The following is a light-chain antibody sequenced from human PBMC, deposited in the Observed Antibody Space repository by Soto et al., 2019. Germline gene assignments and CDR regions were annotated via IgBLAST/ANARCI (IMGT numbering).Light chain of an antibody. J-gene: IGKJ1*01. Sequence: EIVMTQSPATLSVSPGERATLSCRASQSISSSLAWYQQKPGQAPRLLIHGASTRATGNPGRFSGSGSGAEFTLTIRRLEPEDSAVYYCQQYGGSPSITFGQGTKVDIK. CDR1: QSISSS. CDR3: QQYGGSPSIT. V-gene: IGKV3-15*01. CDR2: GAS.